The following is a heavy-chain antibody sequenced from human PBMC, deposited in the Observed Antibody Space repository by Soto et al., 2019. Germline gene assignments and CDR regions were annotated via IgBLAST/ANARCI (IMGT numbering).Heavy chain of an antibody. CDR2: INPNSGGT. D-gene: IGHD6-13*01. V-gene: IGHV1-2*04. CDR3: ARALYSSSWYTLDYYYYYGMDV. J-gene: IGHJ6*02. Sequence: SVKVCFKASGYTFTGYYMHWVRQAPVQGLEWMGWINPNSGGTNYAQKFQGWVTMTRDTSISTAYMELSRLRSDDTAVYYCARALYSSSWYTLDYYYYYGMDVWGQGTTVTVYS. CDR1: GYTFTGYY.